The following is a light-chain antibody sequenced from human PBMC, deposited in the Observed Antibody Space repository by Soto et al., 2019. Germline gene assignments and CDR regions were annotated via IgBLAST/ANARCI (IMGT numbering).Light chain of an antibody. CDR2: GAS. CDR1: QDIGTN. CDR3: QQYTKWWT. Sequence: EVVMTRSPATLSVSPGEGATLSCRASQDIGTNFAWYQQKPGQAPRLLIYGASTRATGVPDRFSGSGSGTEFTLTISSLQSEDFAVYYCQQYTKWWTFGQGTKVEIK. V-gene: IGKV3-15*01. J-gene: IGKJ1*01.